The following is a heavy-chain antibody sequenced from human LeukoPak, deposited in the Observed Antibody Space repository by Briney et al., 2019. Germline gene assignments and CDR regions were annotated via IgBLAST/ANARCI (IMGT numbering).Heavy chain of an antibody. V-gene: IGHV3-11*04. Sequence: GGSLRLSCAASGFTFSDYYMTWIRQAPGKGLEWVSYISPSGITTYYTDSVKGRFTISRDNANNSLSLQINSLRVEDTAVYYCARAYTGSFSGTLEYWGRGTLVTVSS. CDR2: ISPSGITT. CDR3: ARAYTGSFSGTLEY. D-gene: IGHD1-26*01. J-gene: IGHJ4*02. CDR1: GFTFSDYY.